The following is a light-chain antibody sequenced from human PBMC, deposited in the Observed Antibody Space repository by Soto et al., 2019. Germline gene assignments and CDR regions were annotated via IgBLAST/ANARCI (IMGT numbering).Light chain of an antibody. J-gene: IGKJ1*01. V-gene: IGKV3-15*01. Sequence: ETVMTQSPATLSVSPGERVTLSCRASQSVSSNLAWYQQKPGQAPRLLVYGASTRATGIPARFSGSGFGTEFTLTISSLQSEDFAVYYCQQSNNWPKTFGQGTKVEIK. CDR1: QSVSSN. CDR3: QQSNNWPKT. CDR2: GAS.